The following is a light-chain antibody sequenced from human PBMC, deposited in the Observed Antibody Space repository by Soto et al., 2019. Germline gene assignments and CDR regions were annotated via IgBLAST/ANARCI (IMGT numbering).Light chain of an antibody. Sequence: DIQMTQSPSTLSASVGDRVTITCRASQSISSWLAWYQQKPGKAPKLLIYDASSLVRGVPSRFSGSGSETDFTLSISRLQADDFATYYCRQYNSYPRTFGQGTKVEIK. CDR2: DAS. V-gene: IGKV1-5*01. J-gene: IGKJ1*01. CDR3: RQYNSYPRT. CDR1: QSISSW.